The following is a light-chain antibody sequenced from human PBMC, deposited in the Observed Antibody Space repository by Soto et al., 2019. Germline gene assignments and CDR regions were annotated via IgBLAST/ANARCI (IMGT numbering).Light chain of an antibody. CDR2: AVQ. Sequence: QAVLTQPHSVTVSPGQSVTVSCTGTTSDVGRYNSVSWYQQHPGKAPQLIISAVQQRPSGVPDRFSGSKSGNTASLTISGRETHDDADYFCCSYTSNDNWVFGGGTQLTVL. CDR1: TSDVGRYNS. J-gene: IGLJ3*02. CDR3: CSYTSNDNWV. V-gene: IGLV2-11*01.